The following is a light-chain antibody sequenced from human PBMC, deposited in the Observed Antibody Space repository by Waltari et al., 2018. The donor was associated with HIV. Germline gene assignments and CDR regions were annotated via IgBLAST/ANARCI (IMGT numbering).Light chain of an antibody. V-gene: IGLV2-8*01. J-gene: IGLJ2*01. CDR2: EVT. CDR1: SSDVGGYNY. Sequence: QSALTQTPSASGSPGQSVTIPCTGTSSDVGGYNYVSCYQQPPGKAPKIMINEVTRLPSGVPDRFSGSKSGNTASLTVSGLQAEDEADYYCSSYAGSNNLLFGGGTKLTVL. CDR3: SSYAGSNNLL.